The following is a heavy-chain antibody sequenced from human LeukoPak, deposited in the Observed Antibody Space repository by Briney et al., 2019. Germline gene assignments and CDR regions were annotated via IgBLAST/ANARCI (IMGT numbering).Heavy chain of an antibody. CDR1: GGSISSSSYY. CDR3: ARVITMVRGVMEPDAFDI. V-gene: IGHV4-39*07. D-gene: IGHD3-10*01. Sequence: EPSETLSLTCTGSGGSISSSSYYWGWIRQPPGKGLEWIGSIYYSGSTYYNPSLKSRVTISVDTSKNQFSLKLSSVTAADTAVYYCARVITMVRGVMEPDAFDIWGQGTMVTVSS. J-gene: IGHJ3*02. CDR2: IYYSGST.